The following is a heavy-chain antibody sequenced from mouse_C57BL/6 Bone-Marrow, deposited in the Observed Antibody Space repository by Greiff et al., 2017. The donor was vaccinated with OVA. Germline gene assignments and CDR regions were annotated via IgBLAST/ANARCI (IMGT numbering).Heavy chain of an antibody. V-gene: IGHV5-12*01. CDR3: ARHKLRPWYFDV. CDR2: ISNGGGST. Sequence: EVMLVESGGGLVQPGGSLKLSCAASGFTFSDYYMYWVRQTPEKRLEWVAYISNGGGSTYYPDTVKGRFTISRDNAKNTLYLQMRRLKSEDTAMYYCARHKLRPWYFDVWGTGTTVTVSS. D-gene: IGHD1-2*01. CDR1: GFTFSDYY. J-gene: IGHJ1*03.